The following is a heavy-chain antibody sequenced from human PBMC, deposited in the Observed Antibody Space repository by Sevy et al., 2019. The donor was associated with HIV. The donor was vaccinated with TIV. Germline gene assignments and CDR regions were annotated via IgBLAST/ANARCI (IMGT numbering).Heavy chain of an antibody. J-gene: IGHJ6*02. Sequence: GGSLRLSCAASGFTFSSYSMNWVRQAPGKGLEWVSSISSSSSYIYYADSVKGRFTISTDNAKNSLYLQMNSLRAEDTAVYYCARHKDYDFWSGYSLGMDVWGQGTTVTVSS. CDR2: ISSSSSYI. CDR3: ARHKDYDFWSGYSLGMDV. CDR1: GFTFSSYS. D-gene: IGHD3-3*01. V-gene: IGHV3-21*01.